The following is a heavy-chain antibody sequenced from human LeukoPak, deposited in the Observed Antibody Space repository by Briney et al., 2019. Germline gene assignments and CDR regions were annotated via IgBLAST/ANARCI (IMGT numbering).Heavy chain of an antibody. Sequence: GGSLRLSCAASGFTFSSYAMNWVRQAPGKGLAWVSGINNSGGSTYYADSVKGRFTISRDNSKNTLYLQMNSLRAEDTAVYYCAKSHNPGSGWYRWGQGTLVTVSS. V-gene: IGHV3-23*01. CDR3: AKSHNPGSGWYR. CDR2: INNSGGST. J-gene: IGHJ4*02. CDR1: GFTFSSYA. D-gene: IGHD6-19*01.